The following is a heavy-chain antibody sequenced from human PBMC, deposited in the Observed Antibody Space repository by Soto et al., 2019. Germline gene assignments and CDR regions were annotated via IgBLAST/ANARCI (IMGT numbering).Heavy chain of an antibody. V-gene: IGHV1-18*01. CDR3: AQSPRGEMATD. CDR2: INTYNGMT. D-gene: IGHD5-12*01. Sequence: QVQLVQSGGEVKKPGASVTVSCKASGYTFINYHIPWVRQAPGQGLEWMAWINTYNGMTDYAQKFQGRVTMTRDTSTSTAYRELSNLGSDDPAVYFCAQSPRGEMATDWGQGPLVTVSS. J-gene: IGHJ4*02. CDR1: GYTFINYH.